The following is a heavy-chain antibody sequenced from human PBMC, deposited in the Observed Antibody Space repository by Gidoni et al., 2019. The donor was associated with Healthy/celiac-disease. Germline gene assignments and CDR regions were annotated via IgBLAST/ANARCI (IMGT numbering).Heavy chain of an antibody. Sequence: QVQLVQSGAEVKKPGDSVKVSCKASGYTFTGYYRHWERQAPGQGLEWMGRINPNSGGTNYAQKFQGRVTMTRDTSISTAYMELSRLRSDDTAVYYCARGIVATIGDGDYWGQGTLVTVSS. CDR1: GYTFTGYY. V-gene: IGHV1-2*06. CDR2: INPNSGGT. J-gene: IGHJ4*02. CDR3: ARGIVATIGDGDY. D-gene: IGHD5-12*01.